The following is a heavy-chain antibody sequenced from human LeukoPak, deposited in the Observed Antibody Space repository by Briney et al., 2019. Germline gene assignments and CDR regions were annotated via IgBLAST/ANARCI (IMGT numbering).Heavy chain of an antibody. V-gene: IGHV3-7*04. CDR1: GFTFNNYR. CDR2: IKEDGSEE. Sequence: GGSLRLSCSASGFTFNNYRMSCVRHAPGHWLEWVAKIKEDGSEEYYVDSVRGRFIISRDNAKGLLYLQVSSLRVEDTAVYYCARDPGYGGNYDYWGQGTLVTVSS. CDR3: ARDPGYGGNYDY. D-gene: IGHD5-12*01. J-gene: IGHJ4*02.